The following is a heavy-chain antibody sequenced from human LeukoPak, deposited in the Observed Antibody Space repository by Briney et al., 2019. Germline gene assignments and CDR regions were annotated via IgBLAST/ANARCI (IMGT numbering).Heavy chain of an antibody. J-gene: IGHJ4*02. CDR3: AKRDAYDSSGFSPLFDH. CDR2: ISGNGGCL. V-gene: IGHV3-23*01. Sequence: GGSLRLSCAASRFSFRNYAMSWVRQAPGKGLEWVSAISGNGGCLYYADSMKGRFAISRDNSKSELYLQVNSLTAEDTAVYYCAKRDAYDSSGFSPLFDHWGQGTLVTVSS. D-gene: IGHD3-22*01. CDR1: RFSFRNYA.